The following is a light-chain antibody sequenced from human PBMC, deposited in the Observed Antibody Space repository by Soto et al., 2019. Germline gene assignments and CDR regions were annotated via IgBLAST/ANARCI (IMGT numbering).Light chain of an antibody. V-gene: IGKV3-20*01. J-gene: IGKJ1*01. CDR3: QQYGSSSWT. CDR2: GAS. CDR1: QSVSSSY. Sequence: EIVLTQSPGTLSLSPGERATLSCRASQSVSSSYLAWYQQKPGQAPRLLIYGASSRATGIPDRFSGSGSETDFTLTISRLEPEDFAVYYCQQYGSSSWTFDQGIKVEIK.